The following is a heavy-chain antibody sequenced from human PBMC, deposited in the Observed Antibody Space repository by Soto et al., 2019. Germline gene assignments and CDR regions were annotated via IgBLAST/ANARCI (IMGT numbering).Heavy chain of an antibody. CDR3: TTDRPISSSTSPNDY. CDR1: GFTFSNAW. CDR2: IKSKTDGGTT. Sequence: EVQLVESGGGLVKPGGSLRLSCAASGFTFSNAWMSWVRQAPGKGLEWVGRIKSKTDGGTTDYAAPVKGRFTISRDDSKNTLYLQMNSLKTEDTAVYYCTTDRPISSSTSPNDYWGQGTLVTVSS. J-gene: IGHJ4*02. D-gene: IGHD2-2*01. V-gene: IGHV3-15*01.